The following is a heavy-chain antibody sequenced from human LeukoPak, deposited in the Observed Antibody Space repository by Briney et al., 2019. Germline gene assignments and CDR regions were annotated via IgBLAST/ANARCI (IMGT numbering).Heavy chain of an antibody. D-gene: IGHD3/OR15-3a*01. CDR1: GFTFSSYG. V-gene: IGHV3-33*01. Sequence: GGSLRLSCAASGFTFSSYGMHWVRQAPGKGLEWVGVIWYDGSNRYYADSVKGRFTISRDNSKNTLYLQMNSLRAEDTAVYYCARGDNDKSVSFGYWGQGTLVTVSS. J-gene: IGHJ4*02. CDR2: IWYDGSNR. CDR3: ARGDNDKSVSFGY.